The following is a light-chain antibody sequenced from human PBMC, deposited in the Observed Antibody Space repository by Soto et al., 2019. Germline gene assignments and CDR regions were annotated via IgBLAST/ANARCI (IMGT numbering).Light chain of an antibody. CDR2: GAT. CDR3: QQYNNWRT. V-gene: IGKV3-15*01. J-gene: IGKJ2*01. Sequence: EVVMTQSPATLSVSPGERATLSCRASQSINNNLAWYQQRPGQAPRLLIYGATARATGIPARFSGSWSGTEFTLTISSLQSEDFAVYYCQQYNNWRTFGQGTKLEIK. CDR1: QSINNN.